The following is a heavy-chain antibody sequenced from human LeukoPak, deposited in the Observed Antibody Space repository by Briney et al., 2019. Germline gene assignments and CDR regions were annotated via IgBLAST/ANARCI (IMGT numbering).Heavy chain of an antibody. CDR1: GFIFSNYR. J-gene: IGHJ4*02. D-gene: IGHD6-13*01. V-gene: IGHV3-23*01. CDR2: ISGSGGST. Sequence: GGSLRLSCAASGFIFSNYRMSWVRQAPGKGLEWVSAISGSGGSTYYADSVKGRFTISRDNSKNTLYLQMNSLRAEDTAVYYCAKAQGYSSRPPFDYWGQGTLVTVSS. CDR3: AKAQGYSSRPPFDY.